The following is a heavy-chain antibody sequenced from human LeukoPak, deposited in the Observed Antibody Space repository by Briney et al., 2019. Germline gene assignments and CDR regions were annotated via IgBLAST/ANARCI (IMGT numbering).Heavy chain of an antibody. J-gene: IGHJ4*02. V-gene: IGHV1-69*13. CDR2: VIPIFGTA. Sequence: SVKVSCQASGGAFSSYAISWVGQAPGQGREWMGGVIPIFGTANYAQKFQGRVTITADESTSTAYMELSSLRSEDTAVYYCARGGRYGSGSYYGYWGQGTLVTVSS. CDR1: GGAFSSYA. D-gene: IGHD3-10*01. CDR3: ARGGRYGSGSYYGY.